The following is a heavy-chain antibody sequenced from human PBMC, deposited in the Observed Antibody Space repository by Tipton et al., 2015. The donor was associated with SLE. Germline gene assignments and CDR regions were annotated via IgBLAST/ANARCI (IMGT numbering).Heavy chain of an antibody. CDR1: GFIFSDYW. V-gene: IGHV3-74*01. CDR2: TDTDETIT. D-gene: IGHD6-13*01. CDR3: AREMDDSSSRSWSLDV. Sequence: SLRLSCAGSGFIFSDYWMHWVRQAPGKGLEWVSRTDTDETITDYADSVKGRFTISRDNAKNSLYLQMNTLRAGDAAVYYCAREMDDSSSRSWSLDVWGKGTTVTVSS. J-gene: IGHJ6*04.